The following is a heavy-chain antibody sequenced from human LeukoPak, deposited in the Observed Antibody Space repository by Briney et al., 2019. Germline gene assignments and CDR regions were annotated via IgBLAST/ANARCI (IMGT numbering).Heavy chain of an antibody. Sequence: GGSLRLSCAASGFTFSSYAMHWAHQAPGKGLEYVSGISSNGGSTYYAGSVKGRFTISRDNSKNTMNLQMGSLRIEDTAVYHCARMTLYGSGTVDWGQGILVTVSS. CDR2: ISSNGGST. D-gene: IGHD3-10*01. V-gene: IGHV3-64*02. J-gene: IGHJ4*02. CDR3: ARMTLYGSGTVD. CDR1: GFTFSSYA.